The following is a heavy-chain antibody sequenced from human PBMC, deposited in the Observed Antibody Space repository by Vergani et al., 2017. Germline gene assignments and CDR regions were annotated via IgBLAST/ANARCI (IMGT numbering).Heavy chain of an antibody. V-gene: IGHV4-61*02. CDR1: GGSISSGSYY. Sequence: QVQLQESGPGLVKPSQTLSLTCTVSGGSISSGSYYWCWIRQPAGKGLEWIGRIYTSGSTNYNPSLKSRVTISVDTSKNQFSLKLSSVTAADTAVYYCARERGAQDHYYGMDVWGQGTTVTVSS. CDR3: ARERGAQDHYYGMDV. CDR2: IYTSGST. J-gene: IGHJ6*02.